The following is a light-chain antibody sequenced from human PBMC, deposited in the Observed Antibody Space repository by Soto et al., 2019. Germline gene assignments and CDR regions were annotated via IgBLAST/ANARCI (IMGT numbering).Light chain of an antibody. CDR3: QQYENWPLT. CDR1: QSVSSN. Sequence: EIVMPQSPATLSVSPGERATLSCRASQSVSSNLAWYQQKPGQAPRLLIYGASTRPTGIPARFSGSGSGTEFTRTISSLQSEDVAVDYCQQYENWPLTFDPRNKVFTK. CDR2: GAS. V-gene: IGKV3-15*01. J-gene: IGKJ3*01.